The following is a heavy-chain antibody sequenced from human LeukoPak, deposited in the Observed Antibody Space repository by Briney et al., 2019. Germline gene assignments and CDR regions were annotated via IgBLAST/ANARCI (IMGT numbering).Heavy chain of an antibody. CDR2: INPSGGST. CDR1: GYTFTSYD. V-gene: IGHV1-46*01. J-gene: IGHJ5*02. D-gene: IGHD3-3*01. CDR3: ARRDYDFWSGYYWSDP. Sequence: ASVKVSCKASGYTFTSYDINWVRQATGQGLEWMGIINPSGGSTSYAQKFQGRVTMTRDMSTSTVYMELSSLRSEDTAVYYCARRDYDFWSGYYWSDPWGQGTLVTVSS.